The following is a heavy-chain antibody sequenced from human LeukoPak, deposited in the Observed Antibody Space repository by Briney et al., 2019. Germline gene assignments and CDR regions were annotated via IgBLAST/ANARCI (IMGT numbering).Heavy chain of an antibody. V-gene: IGHV4-59*08. CDR3: ATLTYCSGGSCFPKYFQH. D-gene: IGHD2-15*01. CDR1: GGSISSYY. J-gene: IGHJ1*01. Sequence: PSETLSLTCTVPGGSISSYYWSWIRQPPGKGLGWVGYIYYSGSTNHNPSLKSRVTISVDTSKNQFSLKLSSVTAADTAVYYCATLTYCSGGSCFPKYFQHWGQGTLVAVSS. CDR2: IYYSGST.